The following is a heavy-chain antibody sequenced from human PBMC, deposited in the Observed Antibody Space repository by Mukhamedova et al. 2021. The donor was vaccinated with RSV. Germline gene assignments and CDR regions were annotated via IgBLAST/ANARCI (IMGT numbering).Heavy chain of an antibody. Sequence: GLEWVSVIYSGGSTYYADSVKGRFTISRDNSKNTLYLQMNSLRAEDTAVYYCARGKWYFDYWGQGTLVTVSS. CDR2: IYSGGST. J-gene: IGHJ4*02. V-gene: IGHV3-53*01. CDR3: ARGKWYFDY. D-gene: IGHD1-26*01.